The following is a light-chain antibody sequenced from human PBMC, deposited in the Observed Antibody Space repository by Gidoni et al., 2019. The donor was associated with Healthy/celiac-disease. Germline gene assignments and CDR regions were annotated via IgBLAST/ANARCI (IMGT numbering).Light chain of an antibody. CDR3: SSYTSSSTRV. CDR2: DVS. J-gene: IGLJ3*02. V-gene: IGLV2-14*01. Sequence: HSALTQPASVSGSPGQSITISCTGTSSAVGGYNYVSWYQQHPGKAPKPMIYDVSNRPSGVSNRFSGSKSGNTASLTISGLQAEDEADYYCSSYTSSSTRVFGGGTKLTVL. CDR1: SSAVGGYNY.